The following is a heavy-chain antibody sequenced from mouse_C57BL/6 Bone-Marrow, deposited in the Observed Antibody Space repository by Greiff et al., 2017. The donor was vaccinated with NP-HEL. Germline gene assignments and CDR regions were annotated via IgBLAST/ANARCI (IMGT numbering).Heavy chain of an antibody. Sequence: QVHVKQSGAELARPGASVKMSCKASGYTFTSYTMHWVKQRPGQGLEWIGYINPSSGYTKYNQKFKDKATLTADKSSSTAYMQLSSLTSEDSAVYYCASYYDYDDPFAYWGQGTLVTVSA. CDR1: GYTFTSYT. D-gene: IGHD2-4*01. CDR3: ASYYDYDDPFAY. CDR2: INPSSGYT. V-gene: IGHV1-4*01. J-gene: IGHJ3*01.